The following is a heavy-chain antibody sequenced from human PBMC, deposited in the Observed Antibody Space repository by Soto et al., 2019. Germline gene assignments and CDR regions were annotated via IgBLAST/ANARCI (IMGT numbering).Heavy chain of an antibody. CDR2: INHSGST. D-gene: IGHD1-26*01. J-gene: IGHJ4*02. V-gene: IGHV4-34*01. CDR1: GGSFSGYY. Sequence: WEPLSLTSAVYGGSFSGYYWSWIRQPPGKGLDWIGEINHSGSTNYNPSLKSRVTISVDTSKNQFSLKLSSVTAADTAVYYCARGGYSGSYHPFDYWGQGTLVTVSS. CDR3: ARGGYSGSYHPFDY.